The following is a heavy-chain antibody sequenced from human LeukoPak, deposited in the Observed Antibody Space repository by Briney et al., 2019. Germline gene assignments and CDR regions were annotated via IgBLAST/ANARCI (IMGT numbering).Heavy chain of an antibody. Sequence: GGSLRLSXAASGFTFSSYAMSWVRQAPGKGLEWVSAISGSGGSTYYADSVKGRFTTSRDNSKNTLYLQMNSLRAEDTAVYYCGKGHLGYCSSSSCNDYWGQGTLVTVSS. CDR3: GKGHLGYCSSSSCNDY. D-gene: IGHD2-2*01. V-gene: IGHV3-23*01. J-gene: IGHJ4*02. CDR1: GFTFSSYA. CDR2: ISGSGGST.